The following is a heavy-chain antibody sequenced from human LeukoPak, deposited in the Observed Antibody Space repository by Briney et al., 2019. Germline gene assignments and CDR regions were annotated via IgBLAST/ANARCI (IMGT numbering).Heavy chain of an antibody. CDR2: ISFDVSYK. V-gene: IGHV3-30*04. CDR1: GFTFSSYA. CDR3: AREVVAVLPDASTNDY. Sequence: GGALRLSCAASGFTFSSYAMHWVRQAPGKGLEGVALISFDVSYKYYPHTLEGRFTISIDNSNSTVHLQMNSLTAEDTAVYFCAREVVAVLPDASTNDYWGQGALVFVSS. J-gene: IGHJ4*02. D-gene: IGHD2-8*01.